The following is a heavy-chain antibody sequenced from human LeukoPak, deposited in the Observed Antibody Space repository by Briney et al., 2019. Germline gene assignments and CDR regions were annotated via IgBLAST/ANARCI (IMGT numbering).Heavy chain of an antibody. V-gene: IGHV3-7*01. CDR2: INQDGSEK. CDR3: ARARDYYYMDV. CDR1: GFTFSSYG. J-gene: IGHJ6*03. Sequence: GGSLRLSCAASGFTFSSYGMSWVRQAPGKGLEWVANINQDGSEKYYVDSVKGRFTISRDNAKNSLYLQMNSLRAEDTAVYYCARARDYYYMDVWGKGTTVTISS.